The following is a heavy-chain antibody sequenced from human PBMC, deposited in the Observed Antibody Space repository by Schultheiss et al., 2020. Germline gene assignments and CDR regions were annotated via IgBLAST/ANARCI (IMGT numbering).Heavy chain of an antibody. Sequence: SETLSLTCTVSGGSISSDYYYWSWIRQPAGKGLEWIGRFYTSGSTNYNPSLKSRVTISVDTSKNQFSLKLSSVTAADTAVYYCAKDRERTCDYWGQGTLVTVSS. V-gene: IGHV4-61*02. CDR3: AKDRERTCDY. CDR2: FYTSGST. J-gene: IGHJ4*02. D-gene: IGHD1-26*01. CDR1: GGSISSDYYY.